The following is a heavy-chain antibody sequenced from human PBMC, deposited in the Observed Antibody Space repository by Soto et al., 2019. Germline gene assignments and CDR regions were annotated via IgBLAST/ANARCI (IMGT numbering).Heavy chain of an antibody. CDR2: IWTSGST. Sequence: QVQLQESGPGLVKPSETLSLTCNVSGDSMSKYYLSWVRQPAGKGLEWIGRIWTSGSTNYNPSLKSRFTISLNTSTKLFSLDLKSVTAADTAIYYCASTVGAASYFSFWRHGVLATLS. V-gene: IGHV4-4*07. D-gene: IGHD4-17*01. J-gene: IGHJ4*01. CDR3: ASTVGAASYFSF. CDR1: GDSMSKYY.